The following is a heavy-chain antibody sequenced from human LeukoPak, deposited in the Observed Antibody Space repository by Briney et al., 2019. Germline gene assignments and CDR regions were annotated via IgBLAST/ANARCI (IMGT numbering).Heavy chain of an antibody. D-gene: IGHD6-19*01. CDR3: ARGIAVAGFDY. CDR2: ISSSSSSYI. Sequence: GGSLRLSCAASGFTFSSYSMNWVRQAPGKGLEWVSSISSSSSSYIYYADSVKGRFTISRDNAKNSLYLQMNSLRAEDTAVYYCARGIAVAGFDYWGQGTLVTVSS. V-gene: IGHV3-21*01. CDR1: GFTFSSYS. J-gene: IGHJ4*02.